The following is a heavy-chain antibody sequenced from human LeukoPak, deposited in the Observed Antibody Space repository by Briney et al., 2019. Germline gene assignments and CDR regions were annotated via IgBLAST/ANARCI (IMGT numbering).Heavy chain of an antibody. CDR1: GFTFSNYE. V-gene: IGHV3-48*02. J-gene: IGHJ4*02. CDR2: ISSSSSGSTI. Sequence: SGGSLRLSCAASGFTFSNYEMNWVRQAPGRGLEWVSYISSSSSGSTIYYADSVKGRFTISRDNAKNSLFLQMNSLRDEDTAVYYCARDPYSYDTSGPKPFDYWGQGTLVTVSS. CDR3: ARDPYSYDTSGPKPFDY. D-gene: IGHD3-3*01.